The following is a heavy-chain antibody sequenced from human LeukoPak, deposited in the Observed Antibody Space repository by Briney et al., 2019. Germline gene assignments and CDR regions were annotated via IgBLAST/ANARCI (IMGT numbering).Heavy chain of an antibody. D-gene: IGHD5-12*01. CDR1: GGSISSYY. CDR2: IYYSGST. CDR3: AREREGGYPRSYFDY. Sequence: SETLSLTCTVSGGSISSYYWSWIRQPPGKGLEWIGYIYYSGSTNYNPSLKSRVTISVDTSKNQFSLKLSSVTAADTAVYYCAREREGGYPRSYFDYWGQGTLVTVSS. V-gene: IGHV4-59*01. J-gene: IGHJ4*02.